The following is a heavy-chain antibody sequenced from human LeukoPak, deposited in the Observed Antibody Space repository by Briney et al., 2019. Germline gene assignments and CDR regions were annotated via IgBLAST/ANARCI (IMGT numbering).Heavy chain of an antibody. V-gene: IGHV4-39*01. CDR3: AQGSGYSYGRTGHGDY. CDR1: GGSISISSYY. J-gene: IGHJ4*02. Sequence: SETLSLTCTVSGGSISISSYYWGWIRQPPGKGLAWVASIYYSGRTYYNPSLKSRVTISVDTTKNEFSLKLSSVTAADTAVYYGAQGSGYSYGRTGHGDYWGQGTLVTVSS. D-gene: IGHD5-18*01. CDR2: IYYSGRT.